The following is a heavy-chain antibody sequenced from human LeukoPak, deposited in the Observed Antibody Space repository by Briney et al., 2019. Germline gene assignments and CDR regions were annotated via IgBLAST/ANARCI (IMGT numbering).Heavy chain of an antibody. J-gene: IGHJ6*03. CDR2: ISSSSSTI. Sequence: GGSLRLSCAASGFTFSSYSMNWVRQAPGKGLEWVSYISSSSSTIYYADSVKGRFTISRDNAKNSLYLQMNSLRAEDTAVYYCARASSYSNHGPYYYYYMDVWGKGTTVTVSS. V-gene: IGHV3-48*01. CDR1: GFTFSSYS. CDR3: ARASSYSNHGPYYYYYMDV. D-gene: IGHD4-11*01.